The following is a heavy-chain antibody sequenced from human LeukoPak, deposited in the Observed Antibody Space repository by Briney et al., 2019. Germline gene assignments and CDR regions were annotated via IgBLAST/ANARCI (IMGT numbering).Heavy chain of an antibody. CDR2: IHHSGST. V-gene: IGHV4-59*01. J-gene: IGHJ4*02. Sequence: SETLSLTCTVSGDFLSNFYCKWIRHPPGTRLEWIAYIHHSGSTDYNPSLKSRVSMSVHTSKNQFSLKLNSVTAADTAVYYCATQDRGLLAPFDYWGPGTLVTVSS. CDR1: GDFLSNFY. CDR3: ATQDRGLLAPFDY. D-gene: IGHD2-15*01.